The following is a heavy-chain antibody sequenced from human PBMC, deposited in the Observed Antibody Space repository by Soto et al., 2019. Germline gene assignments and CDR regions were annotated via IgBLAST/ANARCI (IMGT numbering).Heavy chain of an antibody. V-gene: IGHV4-39*01. CDR1: GGSISSSSYY. Sequence: SETLSLTCTVSGGSISSSSYYWGWIRQPPGKGLEWIGSIYFSGSTYYNPSLKSRVTISVDTSKHQFSLKLSSVTAADTAVYYCARQRTNYYSYGMDVWGQGTTVTVSS. CDR2: IYFSGST. J-gene: IGHJ6*02. D-gene: IGHD1-1*01. CDR3: ARQRTNYYSYGMDV.